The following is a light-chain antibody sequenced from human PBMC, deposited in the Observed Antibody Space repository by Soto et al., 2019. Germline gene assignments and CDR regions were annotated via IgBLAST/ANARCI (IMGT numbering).Light chain of an antibody. Sequence: EIVMTQSPATLSESTGERVTLSCRASQSVSRNLAWYQQIPGQAPRLLIYGASTRATGIPARFSGSGSGTEFTLTISLLQSEDFAVYYCQQYNNWPPLAFGGGTKVEIK. CDR1: QSVSRN. CDR2: GAS. CDR3: QQYNNWPPLA. V-gene: IGKV3-15*01. J-gene: IGKJ4*01.